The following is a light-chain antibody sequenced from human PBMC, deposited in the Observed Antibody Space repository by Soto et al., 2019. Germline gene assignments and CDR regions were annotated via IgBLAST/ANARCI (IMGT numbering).Light chain of an antibody. CDR2: EVS. J-gene: IGLJ1*01. V-gene: IGLV2-14*01. Sequence: QSVLTQSASVSGSPGQSITISCTGTSSDVGGYNYVSWYQQLPGKAPRLMIYEVSNRPSGVSNRFSGSKSGNTASLTISGLQAEDEADYYCSSYRSSSTLYVFGTGTKVTVL. CDR1: SSDVGGYNY. CDR3: SSYRSSSTLYV.